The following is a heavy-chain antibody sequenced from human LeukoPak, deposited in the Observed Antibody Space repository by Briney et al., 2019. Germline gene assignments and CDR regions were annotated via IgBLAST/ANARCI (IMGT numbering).Heavy chain of an antibody. Sequence: KPGGSLRLSCAASGFTFSDYYMSWIRQAPGKGLEWVSYISSSGSTIYYADSVKGRFTISRDNAKNLLYLQMNSLRAEDTAVYYCARDHLGYCSSTSCLTRDWFDPWGQGTLVTVSS. D-gene: IGHD2-2*01. CDR2: ISSSGSTI. CDR1: GFTFSDYY. V-gene: IGHV3-11*01. J-gene: IGHJ5*02. CDR3: ARDHLGYCSSTSCLTRDWFDP.